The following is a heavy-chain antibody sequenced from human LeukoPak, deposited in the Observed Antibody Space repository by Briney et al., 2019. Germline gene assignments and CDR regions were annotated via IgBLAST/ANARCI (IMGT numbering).Heavy chain of an antibody. J-gene: IGHJ6*03. CDR3: ARLGCTNGVCYSQDYYYMDV. Sequence: PSETLSLTCAVYGGSLSTYYWGWIRQPPGKGLEWIGSIYYSGSAYYNPSLKSRVTISVDTSKNQFSLKLSSVTAADTAVYYCARLGCTNGVCYSQDYYYMDVWGKGTTVTVSS. V-gene: IGHV4-39*01. CDR2: IYYSGSA. CDR1: GGSLSTYY. D-gene: IGHD2-8*01.